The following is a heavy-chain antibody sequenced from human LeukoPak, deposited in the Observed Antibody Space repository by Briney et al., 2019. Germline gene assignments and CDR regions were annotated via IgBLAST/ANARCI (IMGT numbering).Heavy chain of an antibody. CDR1: GFTFSNHW. Sequence: PGGSLRLSCAASGFTFSNHWMTWVRQAPGKGLEWVANINQRGSEIYYVDSVRGRFTISRDNAKNSLYLQMSSLRVEDTAVYYCATYSGAHHKTFDDWGQGTLVTVSS. CDR2: INQRGSEI. V-gene: IGHV3-7*03. CDR3: ATYSGAHHKTFDD. D-gene: IGHD1-26*01. J-gene: IGHJ4*02.